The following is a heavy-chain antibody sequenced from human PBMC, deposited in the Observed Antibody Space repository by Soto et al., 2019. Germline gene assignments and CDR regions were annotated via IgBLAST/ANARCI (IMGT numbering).Heavy chain of an antibody. CDR1: GDSISSFY. CDR3: ARRASGSGRHFDN. J-gene: IGHJ4*02. Sequence: QVQLQESGPGLVKPSETLSLTCTVSGDSISSFYWSWIRQPAGKGLEWIGRIYTNGATNYNPSLRSRVTMSVDTSKNQFSLELSSVTAADTAVYYCARRASGSGRHFDNWGQGTLVTVSS. V-gene: IGHV4-4*07. CDR2: IYTNGAT. D-gene: IGHD3-10*01.